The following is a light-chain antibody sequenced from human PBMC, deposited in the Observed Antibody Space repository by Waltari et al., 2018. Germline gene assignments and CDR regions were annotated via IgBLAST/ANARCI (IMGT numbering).Light chain of an antibody. CDR1: QSVLLSPNNKNS. CDR3: LHYYNIPRT. V-gene: IGKV4-1*01. Sequence: IVMTQSPDSLAVSLGERDTINSKSSQSVLLSPNNKNSLAWYQQKPGQPPKFLISLASIRESGVPDRFSGSGSGTDFTLTFSCLPAEDVAVYYCLHYYNIPRTFGQGTKVEIK. J-gene: IGKJ1*01. CDR2: LAS.